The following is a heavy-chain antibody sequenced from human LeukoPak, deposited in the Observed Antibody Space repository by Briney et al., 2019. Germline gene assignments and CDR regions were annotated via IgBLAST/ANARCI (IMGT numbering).Heavy chain of an antibody. CDR2: IIPIFGTA. V-gene: IGHV1-69*13. CDR1: GGTFSSYA. J-gene: IGHJ5*02. Sequence: AASVKVSCKASGGTFSSYAISWVRQAPGQGLEWMGGIIPIFGTANYAQKFQGRVTITADESTSTAYMELSSLRSEDTAVYYCARGGVELSFNWFDPWGQGTLVTVSS. CDR3: ARGGVELSFNWFDP. D-gene: IGHD3-16*02.